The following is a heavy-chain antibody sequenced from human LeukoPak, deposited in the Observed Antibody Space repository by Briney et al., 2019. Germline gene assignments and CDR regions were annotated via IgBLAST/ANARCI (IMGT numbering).Heavy chain of an antibody. CDR3: AKAARYFDWLPYFDS. Sequence: GGSLRLSCAASGFTFDDNAMHWVRQTPGKGLEWVSLISGDGGSRDYADSVKGRFTVSRDNSKNSLYLQMNSLRTDDTAFYFCAKAARYFDWLPYFDSWGQGTLVTVSS. D-gene: IGHD3-9*01. CDR1: GFTFDDNA. CDR2: ISGDGGSR. V-gene: IGHV3-43*02. J-gene: IGHJ4*02.